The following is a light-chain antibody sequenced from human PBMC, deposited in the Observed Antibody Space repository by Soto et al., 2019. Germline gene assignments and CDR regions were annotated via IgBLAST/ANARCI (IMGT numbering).Light chain of an antibody. CDR1: QSISNN. CDR2: GAS. V-gene: IGKV3-15*01. CDR3: QQHSDWPLI. J-gene: IGKJ4*01. Sequence: EIVMTQSQTTLSVSPGERATLSCRASQSISNNLAWYQQKPGQAPRLLMYGASTRATGIPGRFSGSWSGTEFKLTIASRQSEDFAVYYCQQHSDWPLIFGGGTKVEIK.